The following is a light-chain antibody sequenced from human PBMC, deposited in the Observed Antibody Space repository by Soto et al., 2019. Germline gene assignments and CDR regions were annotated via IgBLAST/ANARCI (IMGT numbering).Light chain of an antibody. CDR2: GNS. CDR3: QSYDSSLSGSV. Sequence: QLVLPQPPSVSGAPGQRVTISCTGSSSNIGAGYDVHWYQQLPGTAPILLIYGNSNRPSGVPDRFSGSKSGTSASLAITGLQAEDEADYYCQSYDSSLSGSVFGGGTKLTVL. CDR1: SSNIGAGYD. J-gene: IGLJ2*01. V-gene: IGLV1-40*01.